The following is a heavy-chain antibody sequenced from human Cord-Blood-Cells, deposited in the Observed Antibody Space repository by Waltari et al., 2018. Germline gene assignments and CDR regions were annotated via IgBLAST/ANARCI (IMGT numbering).Heavy chain of an antibody. CDR2: DEREGAEK. J-gene: IGHJ5*02. D-gene: IGHD6-13*01. Sequence: EVQLVQSGAEVKKPGATVKISCKVSGYTFTDYYMHWLQQAPGKGLEWMGHDEREGAEKKYAEELQSSVTITADTNTDTAYMWLSRLRSEATAVYYCATDEQQLMKSGFDPWGQGTLVTVSS. V-gene: IGHV1-69-2*01. CDR1: GYTFTDYY. CDR3: ATDEQQLMKSGFDP.